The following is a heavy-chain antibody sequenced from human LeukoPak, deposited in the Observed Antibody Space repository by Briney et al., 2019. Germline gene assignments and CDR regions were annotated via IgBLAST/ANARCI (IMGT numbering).Heavy chain of an antibody. CDR3: ARVHYYDASDYSTSNWFDP. J-gene: IGHJ5*02. D-gene: IGHD3-22*01. V-gene: IGHV4-59*08. Sequence: SSETLSLTCTVSGGSISRYYWSWIRQHPGNGLEWIGYISYTGSTTYNSSLKSRVTISLDPSKNQFSLKLTSVAAADTALYHCARVHYYDASDYSTSNWFDPWGQGTLVTVSS. CDR2: ISYTGST. CDR1: GGSISRYY.